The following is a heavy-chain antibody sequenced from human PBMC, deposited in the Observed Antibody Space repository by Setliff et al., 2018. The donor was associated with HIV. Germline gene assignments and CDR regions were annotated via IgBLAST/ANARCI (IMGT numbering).Heavy chain of an antibody. V-gene: IGHV1-24*01. CDR1: GHTLTELS. D-gene: IGHD6-19*01. CDR3: ATITAEADGYSSGWSALYFDY. J-gene: IGHJ4*02. CDR2: FDPEDGET. Sequence: ASVKVSCKVSGHTLTELSMHWVRQAPGKWLEWMGGFDPEDGETIYAHKLHGRVTMTEDTSTDTAYMELSSLRSEDTAVYYCATITAEADGYSSGWSALYFDYWGQGTLVTVSS.